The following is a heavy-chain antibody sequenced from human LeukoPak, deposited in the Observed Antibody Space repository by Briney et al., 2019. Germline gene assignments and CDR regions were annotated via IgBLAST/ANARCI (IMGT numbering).Heavy chain of an antibody. J-gene: IGHJ4*02. CDR1: GGSISSSTYY. CDR3: ASLNLNGGAYYFDY. CDR2: IYYSGST. D-gene: IGHD1-1*01. V-gene: IGHV4-39*07. Sequence: SETLSLTCTVSGGSISSSTYYWGWIRQPPGKGLEWIGNIYYSGSTYYNPSLKSRVTISVDTSKNQFSLKLSSVTAADTAVYYCASLNLNGGAYYFDYWGQGTLVTVSS.